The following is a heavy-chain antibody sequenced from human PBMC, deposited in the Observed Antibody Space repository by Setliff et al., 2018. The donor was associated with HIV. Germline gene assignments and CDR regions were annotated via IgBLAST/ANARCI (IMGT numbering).Heavy chain of an antibody. J-gene: IGHJ5*02. Sequence: ASVKVSCKASGYTLSTYALYWVRQAPGQRLEWMGWINSDNGNTKFSQRFQGRVTITRDTSASTAYMELSSLRSEDTAVYYCARAADYDFWSGYSSGWFDPWGQGTLVTVSS. CDR3: ARAADYDFWSGYSSGWFDP. CDR1: GYTLSTYA. D-gene: IGHD3-3*01. V-gene: IGHV1-3*01. CDR2: INSDNGNT.